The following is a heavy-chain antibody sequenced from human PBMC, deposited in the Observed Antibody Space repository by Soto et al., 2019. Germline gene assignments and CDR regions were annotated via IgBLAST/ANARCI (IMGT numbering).Heavy chain of an antibody. J-gene: IGHJ3*02. CDR1: GFMFDKYA. CDR3: AHPRGYGVFDAVDI. D-gene: IGHD4-17*01. CDR2: ISSNGETT. Sequence: VGSLRLSCAASGFMFDKYAMNWVRQAPGKGLEWVSLISSNGETTDYTESVRGRFTISRDNSINTLYLHMRSLRPEDTAMYYCAHPRGYGVFDAVDIWGQGTMVTVSS. V-gene: IGHV3-23*01.